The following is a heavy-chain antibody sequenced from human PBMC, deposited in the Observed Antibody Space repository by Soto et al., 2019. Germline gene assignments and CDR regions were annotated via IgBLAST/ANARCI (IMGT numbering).Heavy chain of an antibody. J-gene: IGHJ3*02. D-gene: IGHD1-7*01. Sequence: GESLKISCAASGFTFSSYSMNWVRQAPGKGLEWVSYISSSSSTIYYADSVKGRFTISRDNAKNSLYLQMNSLRDEDTAVYYCARVNSEEGNWNYDAFDIWGQGTMVTVSS. CDR1: GFTFSSYS. V-gene: IGHV3-48*02. CDR2: ISSSSSTI. CDR3: ARVNSEEGNWNYDAFDI.